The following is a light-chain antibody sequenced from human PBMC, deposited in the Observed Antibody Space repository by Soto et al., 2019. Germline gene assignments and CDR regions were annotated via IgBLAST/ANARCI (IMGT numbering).Light chain of an antibody. CDR2: AAS. CDR3: QQSYSTPQT. CDR1: QGIGNA. J-gene: IGKJ1*01. Sequence: IQITQSPSSLSASVGDRVTISCRASQGIGNALGWYQQKPGKAPKLLIYAASSLQSGVPSRFSGSGSGTDFTLTISSLQPEDFATYYCQQSYSTPQTFGQGTKVDI. V-gene: IGKV1-39*01.